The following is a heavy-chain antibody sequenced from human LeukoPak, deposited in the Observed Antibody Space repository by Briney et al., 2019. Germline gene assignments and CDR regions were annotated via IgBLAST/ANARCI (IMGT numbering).Heavy chain of an antibody. D-gene: IGHD5-18*01. V-gene: IGHV4-39*01. Sequence: SETLSLTCTVSGGSISSSSYYWGWIRQPPGKGLEWFGSIYYSGSTYYNPSLKSRVTISVDTSKNQFSLKLSSVTAADTAVYYCARIQLWSYYFDYWGQGTLVTVSS. CDR2: IYYSGST. J-gene: IGHJ4*02. CDR1: GGSISSSSYY. CDR3: ARIQLWSYYFDY.